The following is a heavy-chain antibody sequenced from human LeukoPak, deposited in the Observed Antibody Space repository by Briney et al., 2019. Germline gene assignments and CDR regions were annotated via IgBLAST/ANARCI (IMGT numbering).Heavy chain of an antibody. CDR1: GGSISSSTYY. J-gene: IGHJ3*02. V-gene: IGHV4-39*01. CDR3: ARPLSGSSSWHGDAFDI. CDR2: IYYSGST. D-gene: IGHD6-13*01. Sequence: SDTLSLTCTVSGGSISSSTYYWGWIRQPPGKGLEWIGSIYYSGSTYYNASLKSRVTISADTSKNQFSLKLSSVTAADTAVYYCARPLSGSSSWHGDAFDIWGQGTMVTVSS.